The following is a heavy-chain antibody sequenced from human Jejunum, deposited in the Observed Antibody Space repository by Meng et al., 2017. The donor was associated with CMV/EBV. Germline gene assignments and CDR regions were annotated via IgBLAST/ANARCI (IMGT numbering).Heavy chain of an antibody. CDR2: VDHSGGT. Sequence: SVSGYYWRWIRKDPGEGLEWMGEVDHSGGTNYSPSRKSRITISVDAYKSQFSLRLSSVTAADTAIYYCARGYHGPGIAVTGGDIDYWGQGTLVTVSS. J-gene: IGHJ4*02. CDR3: ARGYHGPGIAVTGGDIDY. V-gene: IGHV4-34*01. D-gene: IGHD6-19*01. CDR1: SVSGYY.